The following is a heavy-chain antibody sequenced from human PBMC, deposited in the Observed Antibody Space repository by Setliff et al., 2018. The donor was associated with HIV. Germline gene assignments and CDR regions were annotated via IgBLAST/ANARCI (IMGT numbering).Heavy chain of an antibody. CDR1: GGSIGTYY. D-gene: IGHD2-15*01. V-gene: IGHV4-4*07. CDR2: IYASGT. J-gene: IGHJ3*02. CDR3: AREGLWNCRGGTCNDGLDI. Sequence: SETLFLTCTVSGGSIGTYYWNWIRLPAGKGLEWIGRIYASGTNYNPSLKSRVTMSLDTSKRQFSLKLTSVTAADTAVYYCAREGLWNCRGGTCNDGLDIWGQGTKVTVSS.